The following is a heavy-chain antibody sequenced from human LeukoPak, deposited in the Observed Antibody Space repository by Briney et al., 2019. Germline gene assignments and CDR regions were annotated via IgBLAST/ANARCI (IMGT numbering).Heavy chain of an antibody. CDR1: GGSISSYY. D-gene: IGHD3-10*01. CDR3: ARPKEYYYGSGSAAFDI. J-gene: IGHJ3*02. CDR2: IYHSGST. V-gene: IGHV4-38-2*02. Sequence: SETLSLTCTVSGGSISSYYWGWIRQPPGKGLEWIGSIYHSGSTYYNPSLKSRVTISVDTSKNQFSLKLSSVTAADTAVYYCARPKEYYYGSGSAAFDIWGQGTMVTVSS.